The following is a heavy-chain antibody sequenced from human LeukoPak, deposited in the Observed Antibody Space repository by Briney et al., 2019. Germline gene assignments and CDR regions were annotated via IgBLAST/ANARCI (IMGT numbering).Heavy chain of an antibody. CDR1: GGSISSYY. D-gene: IGHD6-13*01. V-gene: IGHV4-59*08. CDR2: IYYSGST. CDR3: ARGRFEQQLVLGY. J-gene: IGHJ4*02. Sequence: SETLSLTCTVSGGSISSYYWSWIRQPPGKGLEWIGYIYYSGSTNYNPSLKSRVTISVDTSKNQFSLKLSSVTAADTAVYYCARGRFEQQLVLGYWGQGTLVTVSS.